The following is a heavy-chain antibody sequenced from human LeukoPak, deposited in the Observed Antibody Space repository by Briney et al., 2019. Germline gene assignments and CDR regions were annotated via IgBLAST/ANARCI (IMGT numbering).Heavy chain of an antibody. Sequence: PSETLSLTCTVSGGSISSYYWSWIRQPPGKGLEWIGYIYYSGSTNYNPSLKSRATISVDTSKNQFSLKLSSVTAADTAVYYCARPAGLDAFDIWGQGTIVTVSS. CDR1: GGSISSYY. J-gene: IGHJ3*02. V-gene: IGHV4-59*01. CDR2: IYYSGST. D-gene: IGHD2-2*01. CDR3: ARPAGLDAFDI.